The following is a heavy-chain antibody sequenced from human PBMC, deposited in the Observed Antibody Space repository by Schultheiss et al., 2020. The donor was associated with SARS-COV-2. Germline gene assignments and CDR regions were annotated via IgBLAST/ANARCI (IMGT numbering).Heavy chain of an antibody. Sequence: GGSLRLSCAASGFTFSSYEMNWVRQAPGKGLEWVSYISSSGSTIYYADSVKGRFTISRDNAKNSLYLQMNSLRAEDTAVYYCARDREVVVVTANGDYYYGMDVWGQGTTVTVSS. J-gene: IGHJ6*02. D-gene: IGHD2-21*02. CDR1: GFTFSSYE. CDR2: ISSSGSTI. V-gene: IGHV3-48*03. CDR3: ARDREVVVVTANGDYYYGMDV.